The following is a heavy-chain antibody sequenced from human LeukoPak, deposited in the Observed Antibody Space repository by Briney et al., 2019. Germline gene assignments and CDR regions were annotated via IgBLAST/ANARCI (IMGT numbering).Heavy chain of an antibody. Sequence: SETLSLTCTVSGGSISSGSYYWSWIRQPAGKGLEWIGRIYTSGSTNYNPSLKSRVTISVDTSKNQFSLKLSSMTAADTAVYYCAREVEEVGATYYFDYWGQGTLVTVSS. CDR2: IYTSGST. CDR3: AREVEEVGATYYFDY. J-gene: IGHJ4*02. V-gene: IGHV4-61*02. CDR1: GGSISSGSYY. D-gene: IGHD1-26*01.